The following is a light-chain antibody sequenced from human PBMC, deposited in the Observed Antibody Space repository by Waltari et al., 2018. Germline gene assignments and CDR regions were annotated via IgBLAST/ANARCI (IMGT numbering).Light chain of an antibody. V-gene: IGKV2-30*02. CDR1: QSLVHSDGNTS. CDR2: KVS. CDR3: MQGTHWPLT. Sequence: DVVMTQSPLSLPVTLGQPASISCRSSQSLVHSDGNTSLNWFQQRPGQSPRRLIYKVSNRDSGVPDRFSGSGSGTDFTLKISRVEAEDVGVDYCMQGTHWPLTFGGGTKVEIK. J-gene: IGKJ4*01.